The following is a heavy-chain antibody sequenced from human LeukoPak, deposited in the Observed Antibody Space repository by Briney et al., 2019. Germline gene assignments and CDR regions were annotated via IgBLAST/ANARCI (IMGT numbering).Heavy chain of an antibody. D-gene: IGHD3-22*01. J-gene: IGHJ5*02. CDR2: ISHSGST. CDR3: ARGRSYDSSGYSNWFDP. CDR1: GGSFSGYY. Sequence: SETLSLTCAVYGGSFSGYYWSWIRQPPGKGLEWIGEISHSGSTNYNPSLKSRVTISVDTSKNQFSLKLSSVTAADTAVYYRARGRSYDSSGYSNWFDPWGQGTLVTVSS. V-gene: IGHV4-34*01.